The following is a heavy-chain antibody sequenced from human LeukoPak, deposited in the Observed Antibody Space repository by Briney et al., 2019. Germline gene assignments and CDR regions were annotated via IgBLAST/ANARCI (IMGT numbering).Heavy chain of an antibody. CDR2: FSYSGST. D-gene: IGHD1-26*01. V-gene: IGHV4-59*01. CDR3: ARMYSGTSYYFDY. Sequence: KPSETLSLTCSVSGVSISTYYWIWIRQPPAKGLEWMGFFSYSGSTKYNPSLKSRVTMSVDTSKNQFSLKLNSVNAADTAVYYCARMYSGTSYYFDYWGQGTLVTVSS. J-gene: IGHJ4*02. CDR1: GVSISTYY.